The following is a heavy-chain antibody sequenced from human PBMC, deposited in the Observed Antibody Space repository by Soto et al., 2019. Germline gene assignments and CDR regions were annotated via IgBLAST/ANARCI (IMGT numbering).Heavy chain of an antibody. Sequence: QVQLVESGGGVVQPGRSLRLSCAASGFTFSSYGMHWVRQAPGKGLEWVAVIRYDGSNKYYADSVKGRFTISRDNSKNTLFLQMNSLIGEDTAVYYCAGDTSPSLGWYFDLWGRGTLVTVSS. CDR2: IRYDGSNK. V-gene: IGHV3-33*01. J-gene: IGHJ2*01. CDR3: AGDTSPSLGWYFDL. CDR1: GFTFSSYG.